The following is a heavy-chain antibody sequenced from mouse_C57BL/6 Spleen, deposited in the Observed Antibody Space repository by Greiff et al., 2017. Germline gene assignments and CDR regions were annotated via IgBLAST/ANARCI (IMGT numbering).Heavy chain of an antibody. J-gene: IGHJ2*01. CDR3: ARKGPNWDFDY. V-gene: IGHV5-17*01. Sequence: EVKVVESGGGLVKPGGSLKLSCAASGFTFSDYGMHWVRQAPETGLEWVAYISSGSSTIYYADTVKGRFTISRDNAKNTLCLQMTSLRSEYTAMYCCARKGPNWDFDYWGQGTTLTVSS. D-gene: IGHD4-1*01. CDR1: GFTFSDYG. CDR2: ISSGSSTI.